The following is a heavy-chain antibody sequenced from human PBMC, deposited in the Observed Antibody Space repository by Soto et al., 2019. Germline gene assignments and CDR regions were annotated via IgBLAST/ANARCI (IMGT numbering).Heavy chain of an antibody. J-gene: IGHJ4*02. V-gene: IGHV3-21*01. CDR1: GFTFSSYS. D-gene: IGHD3-22*01. Sequence: PGGSLRLSCAASGFTFSSYSRNWVRQAPGKGLEWVSSISSSSSYIYYADSVKGRFTISRDNAKNSLYLQMNSLRAEDTAVYYCASPKGPTYYYDSSGYHNWGQGTLVTVSS. CDR2: ISSSSSYI. CDR3: ASPKGPTYYYDSSGYHN.